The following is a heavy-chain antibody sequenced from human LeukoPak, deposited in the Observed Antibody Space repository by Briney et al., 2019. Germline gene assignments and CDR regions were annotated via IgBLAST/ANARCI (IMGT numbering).Heavy chain of an antibody. V-gene: IGHV3-11*06. CDR1: GFAFGHYY. Sequence: TGGSLRLSCAASGFAFGHYYMGWFRQAPGKGPESVSYISFSSGDTNYGDSVRGRFTISRDNAKNSLYLQMNSLRVEDTAVYYCARGAGELPIDYWGQGTMVTVSS. CDR2: ISFSSGDT. CDR3: ARGAGELPIDY. D-gene: IGHD3-10*01. J-gene: IGHJ4*02.